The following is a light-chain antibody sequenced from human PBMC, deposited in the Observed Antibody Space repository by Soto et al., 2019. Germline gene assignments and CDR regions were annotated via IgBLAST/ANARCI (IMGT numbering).Light chain of an antibody. CDR1: QSVRSN. J-gene: IGKJ4*01. Sequence: EILMTQSPAILSVSPGERATLSCRASQSVRSNLARYQQKPGQAPRLLIFGATTRATGMPARFSGSGSGTDFTLTISRLEPEDFAVYYCQNYGSSSLTFGGGTKVDIK. V-gene: IGKV3-15*01. CDR3: QNYGSSSLT. CDR2: GAT.